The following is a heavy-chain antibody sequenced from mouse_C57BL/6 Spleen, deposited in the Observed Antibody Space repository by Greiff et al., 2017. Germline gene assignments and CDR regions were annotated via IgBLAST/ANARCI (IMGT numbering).Heavy chain of an antibody. CDR1: GYTFTSYW. Sequence: VQLQQPGAELVKPGASVKLSCKASGYTFTSYWMHWVKQRPGQGLEWIGMIHPNSGSTNYNEKFTSKATLTVDKSSSTAYMQLSSLTSEDSAVYYCARGGVFDYDYDYWGQGTTLTVAA. V-gene: IGHV1-64*01. CDR2: IHPNSGST. CDR3: ARGGVFDYDYDY. D-gene: IGHD2-4*01. J-gene: IGHJ2*01.